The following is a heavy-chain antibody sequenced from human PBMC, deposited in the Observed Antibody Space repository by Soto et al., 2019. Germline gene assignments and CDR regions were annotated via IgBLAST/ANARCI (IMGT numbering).Heavy chain of an antibody. CDR2: ISAYNGNT. D-gene: IGHD3-3*01. J-gene: IGHJ5*02. CDR3: ARDSPYYDFWSGYFWFDP. V-gene: IGHV1-18*01. CDR1: GYTFTSYG. Sequence: QVQLVQSGAEVKKPGASVKVSCEASGYTFTSYGISWVRQAPGQGLEWMGWISAYNGNTNYAQKLQGRVTMTTDTSTSTAYMELRSLRSDDTAVYYCARDSPYYDFWSGYFWFDPWGQGTLVTVSS.